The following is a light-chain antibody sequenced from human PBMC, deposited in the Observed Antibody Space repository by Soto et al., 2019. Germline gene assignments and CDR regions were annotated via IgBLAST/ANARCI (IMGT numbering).Light chain of an antibody. J-gene: IGKJ2*01. Sequence: DIQMTQSPSSLSASVGDRVTITCRASQRVSTYLNWYQQKPEKAPKLLIYAASSLQSGVPSRFSGSGSGTDFTLTISSPQPEDFATYYCQQSYSTPRTFGQGTKLEIK. CDR3: QQSYSTPRT. CDR2: AAS. V-gene: IGKV1-39*01. CDR1: QRVSTY.